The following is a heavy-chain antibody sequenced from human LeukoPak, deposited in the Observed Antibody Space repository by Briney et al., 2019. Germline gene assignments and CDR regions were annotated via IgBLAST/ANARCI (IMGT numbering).Heavy chain of an antibody. D-gene: IGHD4-17*01. V-gene: IGHV3-30-3*01. CDR2: ISYDGSNK. J-gene: IGHJ4*02. CDR3: ARVSANDYGDSRHLDY. Sequence: PGRSLRLSCAASGFTFSSYAMHWVRQAPGKGLEWVAVISYDGSNKYYADSVKGRFTISRDNSKNTLYLQMNSLRAEDTAVYYCARVSANDYGDSRHLDYWGQGTLVTVSS. CDR1: GFTFSSYA.